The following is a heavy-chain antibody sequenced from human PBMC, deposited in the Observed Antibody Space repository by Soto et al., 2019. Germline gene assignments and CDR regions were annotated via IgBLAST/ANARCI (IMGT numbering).Heavy chain of an antibody. V-gene: IGHV3-48*01. CDR1: GFTFSSYS. CDR3: ASANYYGSPGDFDY. J-gene: IGHJ4*02. D-gene: IGHD3-10*01. CDR2: ISSSSSTI. Sequence: EVQLVESGGGLVQPGGYLRLSCAASGFTFSSYSMNWVRQAPGKGLEWVSYISSSSSTIYYAGSVKGRFTISRDNAKNTLYLQMNSLRAEDTAVYYCASANYYGSPGDFDYWGQGTLVTVSS.